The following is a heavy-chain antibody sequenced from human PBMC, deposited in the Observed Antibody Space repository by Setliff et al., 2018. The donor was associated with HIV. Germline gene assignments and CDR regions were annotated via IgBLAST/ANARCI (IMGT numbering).Heavy chain of an antibody. Sequence: PGGSLRLSCAASGFTFSNDAMSWVRQAPGNGLEWVAVIASHGNWHDYAASVKGRFTISRDTSRNTLYLQMNSLRVEDSAVYFCARLPQDVRSSIDFWGQGTLVTVSS. CDR3: ARLPQDVRSSIDF. D-gene: IGHD6-6*01. CDR2: IASHGNWH. CDR1: GFTFSNDA. J-gene: IGHJ4*02. V-gene: IGHV3-30*04.